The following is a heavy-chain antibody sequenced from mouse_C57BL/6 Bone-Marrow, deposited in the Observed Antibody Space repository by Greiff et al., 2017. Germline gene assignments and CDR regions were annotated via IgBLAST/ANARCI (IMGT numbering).Heavy chain of an antibody. CDR3: ARRGYDYADYYAMDY. D-gene: IGHD2-4*01. CDR2: IWSGGST. V-gene: IGHV2-2*01. Sequence: VKLMASGPGLVQPSQSLSITCTVSGFSLTSYGVHWVRQSPGKGLEWLGVIWSGGSTDYNAAFISRLSLSKDNSKSQVFFKMNSLQADDTAIYYCARRGYDYADYYAMDYWGQGTSVTVSS. CDR1: GFSLTSYG. J-gene: IGHJ4*01.